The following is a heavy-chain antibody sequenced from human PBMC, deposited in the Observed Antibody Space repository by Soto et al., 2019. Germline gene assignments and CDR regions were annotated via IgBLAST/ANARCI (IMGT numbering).Heavy chain of an antibody. Sequence: PSETLSLTCTVSGGSVSSGSYYWSWIRQPPGKGLEWIGYIYNSGSTNYNPSLKSRVTISVDTSKNHFSLRMSSVTAADTAVYYCAIESDSGSYYFDYWGRGTLVTVSS. D-gene: IGHD3-10*01. J-gene: IGHJ4*02. CDR3: AIESDSGSYYFDY. V-gene: IGHV4-61*03. CDR1: GGSVSSGSYY. CDR2: IYNSGST.